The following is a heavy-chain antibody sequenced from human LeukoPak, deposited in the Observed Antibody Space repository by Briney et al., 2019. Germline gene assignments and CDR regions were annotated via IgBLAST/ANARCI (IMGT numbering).Heavy chain of an antibody. CDR2: INTRGGGT. D-gene: IGHD3-22*01. J-gene: IGHJ3*02. Sequence: ASVKVSCKASRYMFTNYYIHWVRQAPGQGLEWMGIINTRGGGTIYAQRFQGRVTMTRDTSISTAYMELSRLRSDDTAVYYCARGDYDSSGYAFDIWGQGTMVTVSS. CDR3: ARGDYDSSGYAFDI. V-gene: IGHV1-46*01. CDR1: RYMFTNYY.